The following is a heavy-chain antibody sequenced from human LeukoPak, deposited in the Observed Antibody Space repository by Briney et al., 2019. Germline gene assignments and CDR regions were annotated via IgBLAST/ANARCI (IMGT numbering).Heavy chain of an antibody. Sequence: GGSLRLSCGASGYTFSSYDMQWVPQATGKGVEWVSTIGTAGDTYYPGSGKGRLTISTANAKNSLYLQMNSRRAGDTTIYYCARGSANYLPGDYSGQGTLVTVSS. J-gene: IGHJ4*02. D-gene: IGHD4/OR15-4a*01. CDR2: IGTAGDT. CDR3: ARGSANYLPGDY. V-gene: IGHV3-13*01. CDR1: GYTFSSYD.